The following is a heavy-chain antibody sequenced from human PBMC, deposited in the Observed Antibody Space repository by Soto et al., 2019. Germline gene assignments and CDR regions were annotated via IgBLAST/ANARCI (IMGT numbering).Heavy chain of an antibody. Sequence: EVQLVESGGGLIQPGGSLRLSCAASGFTVSDNYMTWVRQPPGKGLEWVSLIYSDVYSAGTTYYADSVKGRFTIFRDNSKNTLYLQMDSLRAEDTAVYFCARELVEVINSNADYYGLDVWGQGTTVTVSS. D-gene: IGHD2-8*02. V-gene: IGHV3-53*01. CDR1: GFTVSDNY. CDR2: IYSDVYSAGTT. CDR3: ARELVEVINSNADYYGLDV. J-gene: IGHJ6*02.